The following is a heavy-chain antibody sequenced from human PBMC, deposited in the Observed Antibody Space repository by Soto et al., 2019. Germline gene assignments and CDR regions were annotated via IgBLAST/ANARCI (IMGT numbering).Heavy chain of an antibody. CDR3: ARGWELLLDY. J-gene: IGHJ4*02. Sequence: QVQLQQWGAGLLKPSETLSLTCAVYGGSFSGYYWSWIRQPPGKGLEWIGEINHSGSTNYNPSLKSRVTISVDTSKTQFSLKLSSVTAADTAVYYCARGWELLLDYWGQGTLVTVSS. CDR2: INHSGST. V-gene: IGHV4-34*01. CDR1: GGSFSGYY. D-gene: IGHD1-26*01.